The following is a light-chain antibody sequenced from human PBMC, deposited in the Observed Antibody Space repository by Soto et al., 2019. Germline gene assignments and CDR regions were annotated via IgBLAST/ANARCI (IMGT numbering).Light chain of an antibody. CDR1: QSITNR. Sequence: DIQMAQSPSTLSASVGDRVTITCRASQSITNRLAWYQQKPGKAPKVLIYDASNLEYGVPARFSGSGFGIDFTLTISSLEPEDAAVYYCQQRSNWPPITFGQGTKVDIK. CDR2: DAS. CDR3: QQRSNWPPIT. J-gene: IGKJ1*01. V-gene: IGKV1-5*01.